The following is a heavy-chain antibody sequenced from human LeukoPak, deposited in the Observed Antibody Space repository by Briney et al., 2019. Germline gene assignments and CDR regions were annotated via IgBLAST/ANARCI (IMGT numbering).Heavy chain of an antibody. V-gene: IGHV4-59*01. Sequence: GSLRLSCAASGFTLSSYSMNWIRQPPGKGLEWIGYIYYSGSTNYNPSLKSRVTISVDTSKNQFSLKLSSVTAADTAVYYCARGYCSSTSCYSDYWGQGTLVTVSS. CDR2: IYYSGST. J-gene: IGHJ4*02. CDR1: GFTLSSYS. CDR3: ARGYCSSTSCYSDY. D-gene: IGHD2-2*01.